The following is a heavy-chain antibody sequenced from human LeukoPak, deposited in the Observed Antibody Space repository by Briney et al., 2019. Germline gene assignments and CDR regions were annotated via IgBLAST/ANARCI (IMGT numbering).Heavy chain of an antibody. J-gene: IGHJ6*03. CDR3: ARGRLYCSTSCFYYYYYYMDV. CDR2: INHSGST. D-gene: IGHD2-2*01. CDR1: GGSFSGCY. V-gene: IGHV4-34*01. Sequence: PSETLSLTCAVYGGSFSGCYWSWIRQPPGKGLEWIGEINHSGSTNYNPSLKSRVTISVDTSKNQFSLKLSSVTAADTAVYYCARGRLYCSTSCFYYYYYYMDVWGKGTTVTVSS.